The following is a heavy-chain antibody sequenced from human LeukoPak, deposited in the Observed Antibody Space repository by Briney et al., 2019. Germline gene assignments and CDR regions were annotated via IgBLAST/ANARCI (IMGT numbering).Heavy chain of an antibody. CDR1: GGSISSSSYY. J-gene: IGHJ4*02. CDR3: ARTGDIVVVPAAED. CDR2: IYYSGST. Sequence: SETLSLTCTVSGGSISSSSYYWGWIRQPPGTGLEWIGSIYYSGSTYYNPSLKSRVTISVDTSKTQFSLKLSSVTAADTAVYYCARTGDIVVVPAAEDWGQGTLVTVSS. V-gene: IGHV4-39*01. D-gene: IGHD2-2*01.